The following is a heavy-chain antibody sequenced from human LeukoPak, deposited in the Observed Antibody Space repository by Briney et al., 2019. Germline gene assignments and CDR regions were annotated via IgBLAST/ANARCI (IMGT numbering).Heavy chain of an antibody. CDR1: GGSISSYH. CDR2: IYTSGST. D-gene: IGHD3-22*01. V-gene: IGHV4-4*07. Sequence: KPSETLSLTCTVSGGSISSYHWSWIRQPAGKGLEWIGRIYTSGSTNYNPSLKSRVTMSVDTSKNQFSLKLSSVTAADTAVYFCAGTEFTYDSSLINYWGQGTLVTVSS. CDR3: AGTEFTYDSSLINY. J-gene: IGHJ4*02.